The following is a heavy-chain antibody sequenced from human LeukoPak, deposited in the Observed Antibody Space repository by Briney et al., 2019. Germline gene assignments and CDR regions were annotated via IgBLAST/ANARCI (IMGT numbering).Heavy chain of an antibody. V-gene: IGHV3-30*04. Sequence: PGGSLRLSCAASGVTFSSFAMHWVRQAPGKGLEWVAVISYHGRDTYYADSVKGRFTISSDNSKNTLYLQMNSLRTDDTAVYYCARGLPGGFVGFSSSWYPLDSWGQGTLVTVSS. D-gene: IGHD6-13*01. CDR1: GVTFSSFA. CDR3: ARGLPGGFVGFSSSWYPLDS. J-gene: IGHJ4*02. CDR2: ISYHGRDT.